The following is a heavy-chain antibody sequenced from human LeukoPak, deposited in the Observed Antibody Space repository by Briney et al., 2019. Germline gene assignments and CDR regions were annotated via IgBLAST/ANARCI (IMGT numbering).Heavy chain of an antibody. CDR3: ARSLYDFWSNYWDY. CDR2: IYYSGSP. D-gene: IGHD3-3*01. V-gene: IGHV4-39*06. Sequence: SQTLSLTCTVSGSSITITGYYSAFIRHPPGKVPQWIGSIYYSGSPYYNPALHSRLTISIDTSKNQFPLKLTSVTAADTAVYYCARSLYDFWSNYWDYWGQGTLVTVSS. CDR1: GSSITITGYY. J-gene: IGHJ4*02.